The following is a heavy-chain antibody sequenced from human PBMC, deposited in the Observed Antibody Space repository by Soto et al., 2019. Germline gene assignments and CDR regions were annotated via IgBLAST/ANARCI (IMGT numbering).Heavy chain of an antibody. V-gene: IGHV3-9*01. CDR3: AKGPYSSSKYYFDY. CDR2: ISWNSGSI. Sequence: EVQLVEFGGGLVQPGRSLRLSCAASGFTFDDYAMHWVRQAPGKGLEWVSGISWNSGSIGYADSVKGRFTISRDNAKNSLYLQMNSLRAEDTALYYCAKGPYSSSKYYFDYWGQGTLVTVSS. D-gene: IGHD6-6*01. CDR1: GFTFDDYA. J-gene: IGHJ4*02.